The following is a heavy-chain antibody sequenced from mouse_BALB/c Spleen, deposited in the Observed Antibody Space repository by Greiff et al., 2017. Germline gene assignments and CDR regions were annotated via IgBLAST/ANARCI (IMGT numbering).Heavy chain of an antibody. CDR3: ARDTMRYAMDY. CDR2: ISSGGSYT. V-gene: IGHV5-9-4*01. Sequence: EVKLVESGGGLVKPGGSLKLSCAASGFTFSSYAMSWVRQSPEKRLEWVAEISSGGSYTYYPDTVTGRFTISRDNAKNTLYLEMSSLRSEDTAMYYCARDTMRYAMDYWGQGTSVTVSS. J-gene: IGHJ4*01. D-gene: IGHD2-4*01. CDR1: GFTFSSYA.